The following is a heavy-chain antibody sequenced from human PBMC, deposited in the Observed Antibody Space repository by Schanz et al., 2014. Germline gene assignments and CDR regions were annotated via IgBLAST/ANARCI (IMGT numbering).Heavy chain of an antibody. D-gene: IGHD3-10*01. J-gene: IGHJ4*02. V-gene: IGHV3-48*02. CDR3: ARDVHYHRSGSDDY. Sequence: EVQLVESGGGLVQPGGSLRLSCVASGFTFSSHSMNWVRQAPGQGLEWLSYISSSSSAIYYADSVKGRFTISRDNAKNSLYLQMNSLRDDDTAMYYCARDVHYHRSGSDDYWGRGTLVTVSS. CDR2: ISSSSSAI. CDR1: GFTFSSHS.